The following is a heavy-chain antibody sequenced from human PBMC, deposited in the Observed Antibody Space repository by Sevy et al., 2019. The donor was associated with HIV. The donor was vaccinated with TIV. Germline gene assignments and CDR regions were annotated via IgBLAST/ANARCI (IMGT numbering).Heavy chain of an antibody. CDR2: ISYDGSNK. Sequence: GGSLRLSCAASGFTFSSYGMHWVRQAPGKGLEWVAVISYDGSNKYYADSVKGRFTISRDNSKNTLYLQMNSLRAEDKAVYYCAKDRTPYSSSSIAWFDPWGQGTLVTVSS. CDR1: GFTFSSYG. V-gene: IGHV3-30*18. D-gene: IGHD6-6*01. CDR3: AKDRTPYSSSSIAWFDP. J-gene: IGHJ5*02.